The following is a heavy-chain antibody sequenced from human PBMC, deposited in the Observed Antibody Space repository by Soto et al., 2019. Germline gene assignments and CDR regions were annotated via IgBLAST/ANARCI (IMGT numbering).Heavy chain of an antibody. CDR3: AKRRSSNILIVVVMDY. J-gene: IGHJ4*02. V-gene: IGHV3-23*01. CDR1: GFTFSTYA. D-gene: IGHD3-22*01. Sequence: PGGSLRLSCADSGFTFSTYAMIWVRQAPGKGLEWVSGISGSGGTTYYADSVKGRFTISRDNSKNTLYLQMNSLRAEDTAVYYCAKRRSSNILIVVVMDYWGQGTLVTVSS. CDR2: ISGSGGTT.